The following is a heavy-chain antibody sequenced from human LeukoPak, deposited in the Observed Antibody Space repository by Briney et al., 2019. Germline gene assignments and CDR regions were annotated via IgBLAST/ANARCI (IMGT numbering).Heavy chain of an antibody. CDR3: ARDRRYFDWLLRDYYYYYMDV. Sequence: SETLSLTCSVSGGSISSSNYYWSWIRQPAGKGLEWIGRIYTSGSTNYNPSLKSRVTISVDTSKNQFSLKLSSVTAADTAVYYCARDRRYFDWLLRDYYYYYMDVWGKGTTVTISS. J-gene: IGHJ6*03. V-gene: IGHV4-61*02. CDR1: GGSISSSNYY. D-gene: IGHD3-9*01. CDR2: IYTSGST.